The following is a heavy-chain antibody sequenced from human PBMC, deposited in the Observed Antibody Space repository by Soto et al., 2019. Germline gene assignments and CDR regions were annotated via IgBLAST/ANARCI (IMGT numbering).Heavy chain of an antibody. Sequence: SVKVSCKASGGTFSSYAISWVRQAPGQGLEWMGGIIPISGTANYAQKFQGRVTMSADASTNTAYMELRSLRSDDTAVYYCARDNGFGESDVWGQGTTVTVSS. D-gene: IGHD3-10*01. J-gene: IGHJ6*02. V-gene: IGHV1-69*13. CDR2: IIPISGTA. CDR1: GGTFSSYA. CDR3: ARDNGFGESDV.